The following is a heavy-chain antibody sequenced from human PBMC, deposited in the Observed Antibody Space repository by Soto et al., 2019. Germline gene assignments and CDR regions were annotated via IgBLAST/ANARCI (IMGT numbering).Heavy chain of an antibody. CDR3: ARGDGNFHDAFDI. CDR2: KNPNSGNT. J-gene: IGHJ3*02. CDR1: GYSLTNYD. Sequence: ASVKVSCKASGYSLTNYDIHWVRQATGQGLEWMGRKNPNSGNTGYAEKFQGRVTMTRNTSIGTDYMELSSLRSEDTAVYYCARGDGNFHDAFDIWGQGTMVTVSS. V-gene: IGHV1-8*01. D-gene: IGHD1-7*01.